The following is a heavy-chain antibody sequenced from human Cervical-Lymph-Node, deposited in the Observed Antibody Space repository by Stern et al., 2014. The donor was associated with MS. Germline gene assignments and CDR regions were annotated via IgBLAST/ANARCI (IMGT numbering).Heavy chain of an antibody. CDR1: GGSFSTFD. V-gene: IGHV1-69*01. CDR3: ARHQGGIAAN. J-gene: IGHJ4*02. CDR2: ITPLFGTA. D-gene: IGHD6-13*01. Sequence: GQLVESGAEVKKPESSVKVSCKASGGSFSTFDISWVRQAPGQGLEWLGGITPLFGTANYAQNFQGRVTFTADESTSTFYMDLTSLRSEDTAVYYCARHQGGIAANWGQGTLVTVSS.